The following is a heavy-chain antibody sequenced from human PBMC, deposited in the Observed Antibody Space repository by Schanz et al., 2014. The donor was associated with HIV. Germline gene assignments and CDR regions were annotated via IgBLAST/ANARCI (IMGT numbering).Heavy chain of an antibody. CDR3: AKDMGGTYGPALDDY. V-gene: IGHV3-23*01. CDR1: GFTFSTYA. D-gene: IGHD3-16*01. J-gene: IGHJ4*02. CDR2: IRSGNRNI. Sequence: EVRLLESGGDLVQPGGSLRLSCVASGFTFSTYAMSWVRQAPGKGLEWVSAIRSGNRNIYYADSVKGRFTISRDNAKNSLFLQMNSLRAEDTAFYYCAKDMGGTYGPALDDYWGQGALVTVSS.